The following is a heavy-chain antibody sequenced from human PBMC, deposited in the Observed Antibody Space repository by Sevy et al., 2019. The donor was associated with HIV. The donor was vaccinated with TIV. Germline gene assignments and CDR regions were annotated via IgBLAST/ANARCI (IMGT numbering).Heavy chain of an antibody. V-gene: IGHV3-23*01. Sequence: GGSLRLSCAASAFTFSKYSMSWVRQPPGKGLEWVSTLSFGCGEINYADSVKGRFTISRDNSKSSVYLQMNNLRPEDTAVYYCAREGGTKPHDYWGQGTLFTVSS. CDR3: AREGGTKPHDY. D-gene: IGHD2-8*01. J-gene: IGHJ4*02. CDR2: LSFGCGEI. CDR1: AFTFSKYS.